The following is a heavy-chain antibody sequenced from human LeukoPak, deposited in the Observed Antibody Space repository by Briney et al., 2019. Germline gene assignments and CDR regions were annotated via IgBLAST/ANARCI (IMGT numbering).Heavy chain of an antibody. CDR3: ARGPLGYSYGYWFDP. D-gene: IGHD5-18*01. CDR2: ISSSSSYI. Sequence: IPGGSLRLSCAASGFTFSSYSMNWVRQAPGKGLEWVSSISSSSSYIYYADSVKGRFTISRDNAKNSLYLQMNSLRAEDTAVYYCARGPLGYSYGYWFDPWGQGTLVTVSS. CDR1: GFTFSSYS. J-gene: IGHJ5*02. V-gene: IGHV3-21*01.